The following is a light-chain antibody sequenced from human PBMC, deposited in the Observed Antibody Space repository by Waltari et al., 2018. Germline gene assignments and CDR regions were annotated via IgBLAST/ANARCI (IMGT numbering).Light chain of an antibody. CDR2: AAS. Sequence: DIQMAQSPSSLSASVGDRVTITCRASQSIDSYLNWYQQKPGKAPKLLIYAASTLQSGVQSRFSGSGSGTDFTLTISSLQPEDFATYYCQQSDSSPPQFTFGPGTKVDIK. CDR1: QSIDSY. CDR3: QQSDSSPPQFT. V-gene: IGKV1-39*01. J-gene: IGKJ3*01.